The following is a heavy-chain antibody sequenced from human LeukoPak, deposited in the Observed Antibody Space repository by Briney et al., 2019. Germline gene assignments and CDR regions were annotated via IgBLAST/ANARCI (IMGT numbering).Heavy chain of an antibody. CDR2: IYYSGST. J-gene: IGHJ4*02. CDR3: ARDTNYGAGGFDY. V-gene: IGHV4-39*07. CDR1: GGSISSSSYY. Sequence: SETLSLTCTVSGGSISSSSYYWGWIRQPPGTGLEWIGSIYYSGSTYYNPSLKSRVTISVDTSKNQFSLKLSSVTTADTAVYYCARDTNYGAGGFDYWDQGTLVTVSS. D-gene: IGHD3-10*01.